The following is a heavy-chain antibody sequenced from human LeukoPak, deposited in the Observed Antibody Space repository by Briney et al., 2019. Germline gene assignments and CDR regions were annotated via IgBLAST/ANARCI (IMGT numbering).Heavy chain of an antibody. D-gene: IGHD3-3*01. CDR2: IYYSGST. V-gene: IGHV4-39*07. CDR1: GGSISSSSYY. Sequence: SETLSLTCTVSGGSISSSSYYWGWIRQPPGKGLEWIGSIYYSGSTYYSPSLKSRVTISVDTSKNQFSLKLSSVTAADTAVYYCARDPQGDFWSATAYYFDYWGQGTLVIVSS. CDR3: ARDPQGDFWSATAYYFDY. J-gene: IGHJ4*02.